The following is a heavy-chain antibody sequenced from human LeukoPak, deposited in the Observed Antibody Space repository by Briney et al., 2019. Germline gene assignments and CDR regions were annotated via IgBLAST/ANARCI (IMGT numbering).Heavy chain of an antibody. CDR1: GYSIRSGYY. Sequence: TPSETLSLTCVVSGYSIRSGYYWSWIRQPAGQGLEWIGRIFTSGSTNYNPSLKNRVTISVDTSKNQFSLKLSSVTAADTAVYSCARENFVTVSSSGYYYYYMDVWGKGTTVTVSS. V-gene: IGHV4-61*02. D-gene: IGHD3-9*01. CDR3: ARENFVTVSSSGYYYYYMDV. J-gene: IGHJ6*03. CDR2: IFTSGST.